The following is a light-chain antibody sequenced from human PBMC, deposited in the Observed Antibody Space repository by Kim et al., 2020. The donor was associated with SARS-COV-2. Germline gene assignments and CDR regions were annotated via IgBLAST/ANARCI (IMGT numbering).Light chain of an antibody. J-gene: IGKJ1*01. V-gene: IGKV3-20*01. CDR1: QSVRSNY. Sequence: LTQTPGIMSLSPGERATLSCRASQSVRSNYLAGYQQKPGQAPRLLTYTASTRATGIPDRFGGSGSGTYFTLTISRLGPEDFAVYYGRRYVDPTRTFGQGTKVDIK. CDR2: TAS. CDR3: RRYVDPTRT.